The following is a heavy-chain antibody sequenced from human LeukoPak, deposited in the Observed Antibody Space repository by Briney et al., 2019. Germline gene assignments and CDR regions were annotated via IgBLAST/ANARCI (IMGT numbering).Heavy chain of an antibody. J-gene: IGHJ4*02. D-gene: IGHD1-26*01. CDR1: GFTFSNYG. CDR2: ISADGGST. CDR3: VKDLIGTYAFDY. Sequence: PGGSLRLSCAASGFTFSNYGMHWVRQAPGKGLEYVSSISADGGSTFYADSVKGRFTVSRDNSMNTLYLQMSSLRVEDTAVYYCVKDLIGTYAFDYWGQGTLITVSS. V-gene: IGHV3-64D*08.